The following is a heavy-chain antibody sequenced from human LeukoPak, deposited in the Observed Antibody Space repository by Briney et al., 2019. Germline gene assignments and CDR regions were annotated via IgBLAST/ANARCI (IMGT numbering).Heavy chain of an antibody. J-gene: IGHJ5*02. D-gene: IGHD1-26*01. V-gene: IGHV3-21*01. CDR3: ARVGLGGTYVSGS. CDR1: GFTFSSYS. CDR2: ISSSSIYI. Sequence: PGGSLRLSCAASGFTFSSYSMNWVRQAPGKGLEWVSSISSSSIYIYYTDSVKGRFTISRDNAKKSLYLQMNSLRVEDTALYYCARVGLGGTYVSGSWGQGTLVTVSS.